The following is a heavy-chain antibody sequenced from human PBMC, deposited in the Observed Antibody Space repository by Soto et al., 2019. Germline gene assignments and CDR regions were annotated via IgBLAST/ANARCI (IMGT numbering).Heavy chain of an antibody. Sequence: ASVKVSCKASGYTFTSYDINWVRQATGEGLEGMGWMNPNSGNTGYAQKFQGRVTFTRDTSISTAYRELRSLRSEDTAVYYCARVRPLTMATGNLHYGMDVWAQGTTVTASS. CDR1: GYTFTSYD. D-gene: IGHD4-17*01. V-gene: IGHV1-8*01. CDR2: MNPNSGNT. J-gene: IGHJ6*02. CDR3: ARVRPLTMATGNLHYGMDV.